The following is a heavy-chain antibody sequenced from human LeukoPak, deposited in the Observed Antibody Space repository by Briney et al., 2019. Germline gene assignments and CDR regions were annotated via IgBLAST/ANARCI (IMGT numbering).Heavy chain of an antibody. CDR1: GFTFSSYW. CDR3: ARKAYGLDV. Sequence: GGSLRLSCAPSGFTFSSYWMSWVRQAPGKGLEWVANIKQDRSEKYYVDSVKGRFTISRDNAKNSLYLQMNSLRAEDTAVYYCARKAYGLDVWGKGTTVTVSS. J-gene: IGHJ6*04. V-gene: IGHV3-7*03. CDR2: IKQDRSEK.